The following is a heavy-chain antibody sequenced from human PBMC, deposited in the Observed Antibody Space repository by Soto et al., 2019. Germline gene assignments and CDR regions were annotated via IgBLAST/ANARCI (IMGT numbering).Heavy chain of an antibody. V-gene: IGHV3-23*01. Sequence: EVHLLDSGGGLGQPGGSLKLSCATSGFTFGNFAMSWVRQAPGKGLEWVSAISGNGGSTYYADSVKGRFTISRDNSKNTLYLQMNSLTAEDTAVYFCAKLRAKSHIAVPFDYWGQGSLDTVSS. J-gene: IGHJ4*02. CDR3: AKLRAKSHIAVPFDY. D-gene: IGHD2-15*01. CDR1: GFTFGNFA. CDR2: ISGNGGST.